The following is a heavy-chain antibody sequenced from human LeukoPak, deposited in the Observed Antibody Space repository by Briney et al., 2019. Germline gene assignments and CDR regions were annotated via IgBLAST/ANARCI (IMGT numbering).Heavy chain of an antibody. CDR3: TTIMGVAGPGGYFDY. V-gene: IGHV3-15*01. Sequence: PGGPLSLSGEASDFPVSTAWMSWVGQFPGKGREWVGRIRSKSADGTAEYATPVKGRFTISRDDSENTLYLQMNSLRIEDSAVYYCTTIMGVAGPGGYFDYWGQGTLVTVSS. D-gene: IGHD6-19*01. CDR2: IRSKSADGTA. J-gene: IGHJ4*02. CDR1: DFPVSTAW.